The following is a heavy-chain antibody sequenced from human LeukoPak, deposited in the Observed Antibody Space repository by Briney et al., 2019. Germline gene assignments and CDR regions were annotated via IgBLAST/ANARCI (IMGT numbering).Heavy chain of an antibody. D-gene: IGHD2-2*02. CDR1: GFTFSSYS. CDR3: ARARVPGAIHYYYYMDV. V-gene: IGHV3-48*04. Sequence: GGSLRLSCAASGFTFSSYSMNWVRQAPGKGLEWVSYISSSSSTIYYADSVKGRFTISRDNAKNSLYLQMNSLRAEDTAVYYCARARVPGAIHYYYYMDVWGKGTTVTVSS. CDR2: ISSSSSTI. J-gene: IGHJ6*03.